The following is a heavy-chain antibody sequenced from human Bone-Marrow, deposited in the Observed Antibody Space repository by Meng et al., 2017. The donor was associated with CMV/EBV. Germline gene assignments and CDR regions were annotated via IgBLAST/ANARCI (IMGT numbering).Heavy chain of an antibody. CDR2: ISRSSSYI. Sequence: GESRKISCAASGFTFSSYSMNWVRQAPGKGLEWVSFISRSSSYIYNADSVKGRFTISRDNAKNSLYLQMNSLGAEDTAVYYCARDLAYYYDSSGYYGMDVWGPGTTVTV. CDR3: ARDLAYYYDSSGYYGMDV. V-gene: IGHV3-21*01. J-gene: IGHJ6*02. CDR1: GFTFSSYS. D-gene: IGHD3-22*01.